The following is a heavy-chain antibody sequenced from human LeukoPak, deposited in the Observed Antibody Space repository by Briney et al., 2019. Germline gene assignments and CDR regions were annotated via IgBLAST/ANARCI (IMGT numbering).Heavy chain of an antibody. CDR3: AKDVGRWLAQFDY. Sequence: GGSLRLSCAASGFTFSSYAMGWVRQAPGKGLEWVSAISGSGGSTYYADSVKGRFTISRDNSKNTLYLQMNSLRAEDTAVYYCAKDVGRWLAQFDYWGQGTLVTVSS. CDR1: GFTFSSYA. J-gene: IGHJ4*02. V-gene: IGHV3-23*01. D-gene: IGHD6-19*01. CDR2: ISGSGGST.